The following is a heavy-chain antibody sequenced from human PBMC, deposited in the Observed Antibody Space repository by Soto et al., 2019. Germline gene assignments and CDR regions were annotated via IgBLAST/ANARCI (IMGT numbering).Heavy chain of an antibody. CDR1: GYTFTSYY. V-gene: IGHV1-46*01. J-gene: IGHJ4*02. CDR2: INPSGGST. D-gene: IGHD3-3*01. CDR3: ARGVLLRFLEWLSQLDY. Sequence: QVQLVQSGAEVKKSGASVKVSCKASGYTFTSYYMHWVRQAPGQGLEWMGIINPSGGSTSYAQKFQGRVTMTRDTSTSTVYMELSSLRSEDTAVYYCARGVLLRFLEWLSQLDYWGQGTLVTVSS.